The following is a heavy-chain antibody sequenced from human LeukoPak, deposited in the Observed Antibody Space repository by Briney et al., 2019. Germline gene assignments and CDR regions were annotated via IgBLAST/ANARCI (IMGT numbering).Heavy chain of an antibody. CDR1: GGSFSGYY. CDR3: ARLLRAGYCSGGSCQRPRYFDY. V-gene: IGHV4-34*01. Sequence: SETLSLTCAVYGGSFSGYYWSWIRQPPGKGLEWIGEINHSGSTNYNPSLKSRVTISVDASKNQFSLKLSSVTAADTAVYYCARLLRAGYCSGGSCQRPRYFDYWGQGTLVTVSS. CDR2: INHSGST. J-gene: IGHJ4*02. D-gene: IGHD2-15*01.